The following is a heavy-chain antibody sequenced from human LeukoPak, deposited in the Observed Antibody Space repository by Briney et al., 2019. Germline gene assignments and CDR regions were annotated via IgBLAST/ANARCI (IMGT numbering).Heavy chain of an antibody. D-gene: IGHD3-9*01. J-gene: IGHJ6*02. CDR1: GGSISSSSYY. CDR3: ARYDKKYYYYGMDV. Sequence: SETLSLTCTVSGGSISSSSYYWGWIRQPPGKGLEWIGSIYYSGSTYYNPSLKSRVTISVDTSKNQFSLKLSSVTAADTAVYYCARYDKKYYYYGMDVWGQGTTVTVSS. V-gene: IGHV4-39*01. CDR2: IYYSGST.